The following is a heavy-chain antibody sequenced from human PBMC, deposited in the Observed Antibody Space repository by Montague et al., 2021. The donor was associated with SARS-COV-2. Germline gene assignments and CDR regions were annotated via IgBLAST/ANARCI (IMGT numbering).Heavy chain of an antibody. CDR2: IHHGGST. CDR3: ARLGDGVVPSPILGVGPYYSYYYMDV. D-gene: IGHD3-10*01. J-gene: IGHJ6*03. CDR1: GGSFSTYS. Sequence: SETLSLTCAVHGGSFSTYSWNWIRQPPGKGLEWIGEIHHGGSTNYNPSLKSRVTISADTSKNHFSLKLTSVAAADTAAYYCARLGDGVVPSPILGVGPYYSYYYMDVWGKGTTVTVSS. V-gene: IGHV4-34*01.